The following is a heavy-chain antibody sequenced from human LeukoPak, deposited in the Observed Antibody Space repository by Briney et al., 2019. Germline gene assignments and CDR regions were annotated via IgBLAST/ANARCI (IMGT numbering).Heavy chain of an antibody. Sequence: SETLSLTCTVSGGSISSSSYYWGWIRQPPGKGLEWIGSIYYSGSTYYNPSLKCRVTISVDTSKNQFSLKLSSVTAADTAVYYCARGEWSSSPFDYWGQGTLVTVSS. CDR3: ARGEWSSSPFDY. V-gene: IGHV4-39*07. D-gene: IGHD6-6*01. J-gene: IGHJ4*02. CDR2: IYYSGST. CDR1: GGSISSSSYY.